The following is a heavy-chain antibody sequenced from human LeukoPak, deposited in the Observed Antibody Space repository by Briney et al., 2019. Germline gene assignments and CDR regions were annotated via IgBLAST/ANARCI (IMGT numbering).Heavy chain of an antibody. CDR1: GYTFTSYG. V-gene: IGHV1-18*01. D-gene: IGHD3-10*01. CDR3: ARDHYYGSGSPNWFDP. J-gene: IGHJ5*02. Sequence: ASVKVSCKASGYTFTSYGISWVRQAPGQGLGWMGWISAYNGNTNYAQKLQGRVTMTTDTSTSTAYMELRSLRSDDTAVYYCARDHYYGSGSPNWFDPWGQGTLVTVSS. CDR2: ISAYNGNT.